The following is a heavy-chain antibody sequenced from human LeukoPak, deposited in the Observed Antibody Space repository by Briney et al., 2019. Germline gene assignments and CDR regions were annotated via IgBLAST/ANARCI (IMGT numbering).Heavy chain of an antibody. D-gene: IGHD4-23*01. CDR3: ARGPRGPGPVAPLDY. Sequence: SQTLSLTCTVSGGSISSGGYYWSWIRQPPGKGLEWIGYIYHSGSTYYNPSLKSRVTISVDRSKNQFSLKLSSVTAADTAVYYCARGPRGPGPVAPLDYWGQGTLVTVSS. CDR2: IYHSGST. CDR1: GGSISSGGYY. V-gene: IGHV4-30-2*01. J-gene: IGHJ4*02.